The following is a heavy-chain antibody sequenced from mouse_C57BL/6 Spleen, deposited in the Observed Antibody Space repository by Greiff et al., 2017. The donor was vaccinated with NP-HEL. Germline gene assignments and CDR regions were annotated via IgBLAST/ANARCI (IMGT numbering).Heavy chain of an antibody. J-gene: IGHJ4*01. CDR1: GYTFTSYW. CDR2: IDPSDSYT. Sequence: SGAELVRPGTSVKLSCKASGYTFTSYWMHWVKQRPGQGLEWIGVIDPSDSYTNYNQKFKGKATLTVDTSSSTAYMQLSSLTSEDSAVYYCARRALLAMDYWGQGTSVTVSS. V-gene: IGHV1-59*01. D-gene: IGHD2-10*01. CDR3: ARRALLAMDY.